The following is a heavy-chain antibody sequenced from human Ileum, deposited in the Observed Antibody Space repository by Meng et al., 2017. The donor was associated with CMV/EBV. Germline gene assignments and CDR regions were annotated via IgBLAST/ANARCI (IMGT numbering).Heavy chain of an antibody. CDR2: ITGSGSRT. D-gene: IGHD6-6*01. V-gene: IGHV3-23*01. Sequence: GGSLRLSCAASGFSFRNFDMSWARQAPGKGLEWVATITGSGSRTHYADSVKGRFTISRDNSKNTLYLQINSLRVEDTAIYYCDASDYWGQGNQVTVS. J-gene: IGHJ4*02. CDR1: GFSFRNFD. CDR3: DASDY.